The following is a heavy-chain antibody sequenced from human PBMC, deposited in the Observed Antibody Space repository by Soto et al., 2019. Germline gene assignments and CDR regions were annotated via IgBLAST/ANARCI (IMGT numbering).Heavy chain of an antibody. CDR2: ISSSGSTI. D-gene: IGHD4-17*01. J-gene: IGHJ6*03. CDR1: GFTFSDYY. CDR3: ARDPYGDYRSNMDV. Sequence: GGSLRLSCAASGFTFSDYYMSWIRQAPGKGLEWVSYISSSGSTIYYADSVKGRFTISRDNAKNSLYLQMNSLRAEDTAVYYCARDPYGDYRSNMDVWGKGTTVTVSS. V-gene: IGHV3-11*01.